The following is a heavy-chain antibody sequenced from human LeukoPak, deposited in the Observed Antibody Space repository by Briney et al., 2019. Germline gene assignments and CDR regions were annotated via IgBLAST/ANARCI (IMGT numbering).Heavy chain of an antibody. V-gene: IGHV4-30-4*01. D-gene: IGHD1-26*01. CDR3: ARARSYYHDAFDI. CDR2: IYYSGST. CDR1: GGSISSGDYY. Sequence: SQTLSLTCTVSGGSISSGDYYWSWIRQPPGKALEWIAYIYYSGSTYYNPSLRSRVTMSVDTSKNQFSLKLSSVTAADTAVYYCARARSYYHDAFDIWGQGAMVTVSS. J-gene: IGHJ3*02.